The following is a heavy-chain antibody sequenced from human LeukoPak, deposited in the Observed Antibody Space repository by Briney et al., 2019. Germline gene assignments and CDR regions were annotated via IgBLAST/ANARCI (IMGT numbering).Heavy chain of an antibody. D-gene: IGHD4-17*01. CDR3: ARLGYGDYADF. V-gene: IGHV4-30-2*01. CDR2: IYHSGST. J-gene: IGHJ4*02. CDR1: GGSISSGGYY. Sequence: SETLSLTCTVSGGSISSGGYYWSWIRQPPGKGLEWIGYIYHSGSTYYNPSLKSRVTISVDRSKNQFSLKLSSVTAADTAAYYCARLGYGDYADFWGQGALVTVSS.